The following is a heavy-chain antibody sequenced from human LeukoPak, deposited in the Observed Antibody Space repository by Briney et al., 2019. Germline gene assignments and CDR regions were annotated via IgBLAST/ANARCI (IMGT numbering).Heavy chain of an antibody. Sequence: PGGSLRLSCAASGFTFSSYAMNWVRQAPGKGLEWVSTISGTGGGTYYADSVKGRFTFSRDNSKNTLYLQLNSLRAEDTAVYYCAKSGGHCSGDNCFYYYYMDVWGTGTTVTVSS. CDR2: ISGTGGGT. J-gene: IGHJ6*03. V-gene: IGHV3-23*01. D-gene: IGHD2-15*01. CDR1: GFTFSSYA. CDR3: AKSGGHCSGDNCFYYYYMDV.